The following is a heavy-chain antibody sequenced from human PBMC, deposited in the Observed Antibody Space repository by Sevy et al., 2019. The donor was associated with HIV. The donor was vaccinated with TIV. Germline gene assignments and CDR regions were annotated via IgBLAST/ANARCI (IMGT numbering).Heavy chain of an antibody. CDR3: ARYYGSGSYYNPLVKYFDY. J-gene: IGHJ4*02. D-gene: IGHD3-10*01. CDR2: IKQDGSEK. CDR1: GFTFSSYW. V-gene: IGHV3-7*03. Sequence: GGSLRLSCAASGFTFSSYWMSWVRQAPGKGLEWVANIKQDGSEKYYVDSVKGRFTISRDNAKNSLYLQMNSLRAEDTAVYYCARYYGSGSYYNPLVKYFDYWGQRTLVTVSS.